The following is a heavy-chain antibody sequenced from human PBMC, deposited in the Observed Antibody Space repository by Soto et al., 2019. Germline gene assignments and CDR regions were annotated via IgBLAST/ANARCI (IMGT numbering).Heavy chain of an antibody. CDR2: ISYDGSST. Sequence: QVHLEESGGGVVQPGRSLRLSCAASGFTFRDYAFHWVRQAPGKGLEWVTLISYDGSSTLFADSVKGRFTISRDNSQKTPYLQMNSLRAEDTAVYYCARQGMAARKYFHKYLYVWGQGTTVIVSS. CDR3: ARQGMAARKYFHKYLYV. CDR1: GFTFRDYA. D-gene: IGHD6-6*01. V-gene: IGHV3-30-3*01. J-gene: IGHJ6*02.